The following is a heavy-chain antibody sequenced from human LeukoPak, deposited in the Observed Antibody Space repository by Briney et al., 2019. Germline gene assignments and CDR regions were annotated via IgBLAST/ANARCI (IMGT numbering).Heavy chain of an antibody. CDR3: AREIVGAREFDY. Sequence: GGSLRLSCAASGFTFSDYYMSWVRQAPGKGLVWVSRINRDGSSTSYADSVKGRLTISRDNAKNTLYLQMNSLRAEDTAVYYCAREIVGAREFDYWGQGTLVTVSS. CDR2: INRDGSST. J-gene: IGHJ4*02. CDR1: GFTFSDYY. D-gene: IGHD1-26*01. V-gene: IGHV3-74*01.